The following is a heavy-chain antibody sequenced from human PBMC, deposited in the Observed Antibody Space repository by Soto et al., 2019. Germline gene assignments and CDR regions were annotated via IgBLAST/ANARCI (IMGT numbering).Heavy chain of an antibody. CDR1: GDSVSSNSAA. J-gene: IGHJ6*02. D-gene: IGHD2-2*03. Sequence: SPTLSLTCAISGDSVSSNSAAWNWIRQSPSRGLEWLGRTYYRSKWYNDYAVSVKSRITINPDTSRNQFSLQLNSVTPEDTAVYYCARDGWGLGYYYYGMDVWGPGTMLTVSS. V-gene: IGHV6-1*01. CDR3: ARDGWGLGYYYYGMDV. CDR2: TYYRSKWYN.